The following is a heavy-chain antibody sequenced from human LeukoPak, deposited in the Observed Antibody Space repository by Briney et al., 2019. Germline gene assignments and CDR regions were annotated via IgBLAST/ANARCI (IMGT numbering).Heavy chain of an antibody. J-gene: IGHJ5*02. V-gene: IGHV3-30*18. CDR2: ISYDGSNK. Sequence: PGGSLRLSCAASGFTFSSYGMHWVRQAPGKGLEWVAVISYDGSNKYYADSVKGRSTISRDNSKNTLYLQMNSLRAEDTAVYYCAKVATQDVWFANWFDPWGQGTLVTVSS. CDR1: GFTFSSYG. CDR3: AKVATQDVWFANWFDP. D-gene: IGHD3-10*01.